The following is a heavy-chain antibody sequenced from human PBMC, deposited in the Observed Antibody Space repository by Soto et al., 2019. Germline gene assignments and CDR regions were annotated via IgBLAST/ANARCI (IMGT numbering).Heavy chain of an antibody. Sequence: GASVKVSCKASGGTFSSYAISWVRQAPGQGLEWMGGIIPIFGTANYAQKFQGRVTITADESTSTAYMELSSLRSEDTAVYYCARMPPGIVGATFGYFDYWGQGTLVTVSS. D-gene: IGHD1-26*01. J-gene: IGHJ4*02. V-gene: IGHV1-69*13. CDR2: IIPIFGTA. CDR1: GGTFSSYA. CDR3: ARMPPGIVGATFGYFDY.